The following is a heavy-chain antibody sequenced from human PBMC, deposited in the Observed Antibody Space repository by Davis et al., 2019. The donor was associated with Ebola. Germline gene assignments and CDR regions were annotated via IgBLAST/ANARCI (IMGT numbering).Heavy chain of an antibody. V-gene: IGHV1-46*01. CDR2: INPSGGST. Sequence: ASVKVSCKASGYTFTSYYMHWVRQAPGQGLEWMGIINPSGGSTSYAQKFQGRVTMTRDTSTSTVYMELSSLRSEDTAVYYCARDLVPAAIYYYYGMDVWGQGTTVTVSS. D-gene: IGHD2-2*01. CDR3: ARDLVPAAIYYYYGMDV. J-gene: IGHJ6*02. CDR1: GYTFTSYY.